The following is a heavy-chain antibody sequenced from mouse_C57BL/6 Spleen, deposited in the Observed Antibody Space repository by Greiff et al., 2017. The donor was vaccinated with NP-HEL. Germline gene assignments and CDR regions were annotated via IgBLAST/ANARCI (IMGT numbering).Heavy chain of an antibody. CDR3: ARGPYYYGSSYSYFDY. J-gene: IGHJ2*01. CDR2: ISYDGSN. V-gene: IGHV3-6*01. Sequence: EVKLLESGPGLVKPSQSLSLTCSVTGYSITSGYYWYWIRQFPGNKLEWMGYISYDGSNNYNPTLKNRISITRDTSKNQFFLKLNSVTTEDTATYYCARGPYYYGSSYSYFDYWGQGTTLTVSS. CDR1: GYSITSGYY. D-gene: IGHD1-1*01.